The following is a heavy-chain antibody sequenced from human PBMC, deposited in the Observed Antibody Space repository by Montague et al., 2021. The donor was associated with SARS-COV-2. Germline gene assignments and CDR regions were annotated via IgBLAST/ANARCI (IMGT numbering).Heavy chain of an antibody. Sequence: PALVKPTQTLTLTCTSSGFSLSTGGMCVSWIRQPPGKALEWLALIDWDDDKYYSTSLKTRLTISKDTSKNQVVLTMTNMDPVDTATYYCARIRDYDILTGSYSGFDYWGQGTLVTVSS. D-gene: IGHD3-9*01. CDR2: IDWDDDK. CDR3: ARIRDYDILTGSYSGFDY. CDR1: GFSLSTGGMC. V-gene: IGHV2-70*01. J-gene: IGHJ4*02.